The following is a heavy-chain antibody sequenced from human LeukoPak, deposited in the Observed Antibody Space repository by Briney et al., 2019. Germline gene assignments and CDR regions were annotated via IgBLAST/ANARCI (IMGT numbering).Heavy chain of an antibody. D-gene: IGHD4-11*01. CDR2: IWSDGTNQ. CDR1: GFIFYHFG. Sequence: PGRSLRLSCAAAGFIFYHFGTHWVRQAPGKGLEWVAVIWSDGTNQFYADSVKGRFTVSRDDSGNTVYLQMNSLRPEDTGVYYCARDAQRGFDYSNSLQFWGQGTPVIVST. CDR3: ARDAQRGFDYSNSLQF. V-gene: IGHV3-33*01. J-gene: IGHJ4*02.